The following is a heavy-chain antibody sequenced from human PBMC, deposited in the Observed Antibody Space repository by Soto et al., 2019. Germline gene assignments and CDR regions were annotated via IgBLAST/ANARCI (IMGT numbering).Heavy chain of an antibody. CDR3: ARDSGGYCSGGSCYGVDY. CDR2: IGTAGDT. V-gene: IGHV3-13*01. D-gene: IGHD2-15*01. Sequence: GGSLRLSCAASGFTFSSYDMHWVRQATGKGLEWVSAIGTAGDTYYPGSVKGRFTISRENAKNSLYLQMNSLRAGDTAVYYCARDSGGYCSGGSCYGVDYWGQGTLVTVSS. J-gene: IGHJ4*02. CDR1: GFTFSSYD.